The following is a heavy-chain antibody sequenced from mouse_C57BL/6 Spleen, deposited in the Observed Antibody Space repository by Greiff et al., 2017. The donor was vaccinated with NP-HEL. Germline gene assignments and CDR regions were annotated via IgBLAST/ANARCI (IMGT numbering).Heavy chain of an antibody. CDR3: ARNDGYYFWYFDV. J-gene: IGHJ1*03. D-gene: IGHD2-3*01. Sequence: QVQLQQSGAELVKPGASVKISCEASGYAFSSYWMNWVKQRPGKGLEWIGQIYPGDGDTNYNGKFKGKATLTADKSSSTAYMQLSSLTSEDSAVYFCARNDGYYFWYFDVWGTGTTVTVSS. V-gene: IGHV1-80*01. CDR2: IYPGDGDT. CDR1: GYAFSSYW.